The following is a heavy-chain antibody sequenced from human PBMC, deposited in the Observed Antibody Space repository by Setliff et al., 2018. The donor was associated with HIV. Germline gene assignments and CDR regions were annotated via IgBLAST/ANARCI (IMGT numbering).Heavy chain of an antibody. CDR1: GYTLTTFG. J-gene: IGHJ4*02. V-gene: IGHV7-4-1*02. CDR3: ARDRPHLLLDY. Sequence: ASVKVSCKASGYTLTTFGISWVRQAPGQGLEWMGWINTETGNPMYAQGFTGRFVFSLDTSVSTAYLQISSLKAEDTAVYYCARDRPHLLLDYWGQGTLVTVSS. D-gene: IGHD6-6*01. CDR2: INTETGNP.